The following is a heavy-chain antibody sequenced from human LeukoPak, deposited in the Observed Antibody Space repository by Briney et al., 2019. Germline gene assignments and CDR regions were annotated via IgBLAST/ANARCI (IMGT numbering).Heavy chain of an antibody. CDR3: VFDSSGYLSRSLPPYFDS. D-gene: IGHD3-22*01. J-gene: IGHJ4*02. V-gene: IGHV1-69*05. CDR1: GGTFSRYA. CDR2: IIPIFGPA. Sequence: SVKVSCKASGGTFSRYAISWVRQAPGQGLEWMGGIIPIFGPAKYAQKFQGRATLTTDESTSTAYMELSSLRSEDTAVYYCVFDSSGYLSRSLPPYFDSWGQGTLVTVSS.